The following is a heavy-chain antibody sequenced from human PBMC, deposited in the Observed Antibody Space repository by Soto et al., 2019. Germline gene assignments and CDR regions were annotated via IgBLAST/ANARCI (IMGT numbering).Heavy chain of an antibody. D-gene: IGHD5-12*01. CDR1: GFTFSSYG. J-gene: IGHJ5*02. Sequence: QVQPVESGGGVVQPGRSLRLSCAASGFTFSSYGMHWVRQAPGKGLEWVAVISYDGSNKYYADSVKGRFTISRDNSKNTLYLQMNSLRAEDTAVYYCAKGPIVATIIGWFDPWGQGTLVTVSS. CDR3: AKGPIVATIIGWFDP. V-gene: IGHV3-30*18. CDR2: ISYDGSNK.